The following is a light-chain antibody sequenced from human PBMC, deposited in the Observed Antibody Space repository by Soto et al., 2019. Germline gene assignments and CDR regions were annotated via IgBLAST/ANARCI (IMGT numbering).Light chain of an antibody. CDR1: SSNIGAGYD. CDR3: QSYDKTLSVWV. Sequence: QSVLTQPPSVSGAPGQRVTISCTGSSSNIGAGYDVHWYQQFPGTAPKLLIYVNRNRPSGVPDRFSGSKSGTSASLAITGLQAEDEADYYCQSYDKTLSVWVFGGGTKLTVL. J-gene: IGLJ3*02. V-gene: IGLV1-40*01. CDR2: VNR.